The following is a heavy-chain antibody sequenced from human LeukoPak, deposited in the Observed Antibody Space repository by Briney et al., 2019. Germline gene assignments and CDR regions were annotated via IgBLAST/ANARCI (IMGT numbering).Heavy chain of an antibody. CDR1: GGSISSYY. CDR2: IYYSGST. CDR3: ARALVGATTDY. V-gene: IGHV4-59*01. J-gene: IGHJ4*02. Sequence: SGTLSLTCTVSGGSISSYYWSWIRQPPGKGLEWIGYIYYSGSTNYNPSLKSRVTISVDTSKNQFSLKLSSVTAADTAVYYCARALVGATTDYWGQGTLVTVSS. D-gene: IGHD1-26*01.